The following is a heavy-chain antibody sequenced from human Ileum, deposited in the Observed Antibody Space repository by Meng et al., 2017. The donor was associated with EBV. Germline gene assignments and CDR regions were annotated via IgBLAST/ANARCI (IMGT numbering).Heavy chain of an antibody. J-gene: IGHJ4*02. Sequence: QLQEGGAGLLRPPEPPSLTCAAYGGSFSGYSWSWIRQPPGKGLEWIGEINHSGSTNYNPSLKSRVTISVDTSKNQFSLKLSSVTAADTAVYYCARGRGYGDYGSLYWGQGTLVTVSS. CDR1: GGSFSGYS. D-gene: IGHD4-17*01. CDR3: ARGRGYGDYGSLY. V-gene: IGHV4-34*01. CDR2: INHSGST.